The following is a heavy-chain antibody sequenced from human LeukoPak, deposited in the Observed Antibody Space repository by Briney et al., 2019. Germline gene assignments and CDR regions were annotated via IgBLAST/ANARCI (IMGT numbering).Heavy chain of an antibody. CDR2: INHSGST. J-gene: IGHJ5*02. Sequence: NSSEPLSLTCAVYGGSFSGYYWSWIRQPPGKGLEWIGEINHSGSTNYNTSLKSRVTISEDTSKNQFSLKLSAVTAADTAVYYCARLSGSYYFIRFDPWGQGTLVTVSS. CDR3: ARLSGSYYFIRFDP. D-gene: IGHD1-26*01. CDR1: GGSFSGYY. V-gene: IGHV4-34*01.